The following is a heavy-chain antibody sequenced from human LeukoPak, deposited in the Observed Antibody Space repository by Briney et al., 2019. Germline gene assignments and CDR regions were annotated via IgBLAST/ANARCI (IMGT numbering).Heavy chain of an antibody. D-gene: IGHD3-10*01. CDR1: GLSISSYY. CDR3: AREGQPGGLDY. J-gene: IGHJ4*02. Sequence: PSETLSLTCTVSGLSISSYYWSWLRQPPGKGLEWIGYIYYSGSTNYNPSLKSRVTISVDTSKNQLSLKLSSVTAADTAVYYCAREGQPGGLDYWGQGTLVTVSS. CDR2: IYYSGST. V-gene: IGHV4-59*01.